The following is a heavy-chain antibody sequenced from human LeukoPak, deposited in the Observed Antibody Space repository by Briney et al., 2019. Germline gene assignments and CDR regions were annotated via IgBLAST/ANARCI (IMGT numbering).Heavy chain of an antibody. CDR1: GFTFSSYW. Sequence: GGSLRLSCAASGFTFSSYWMHWVRQTPGKGLVWVSRINSDGSSTSYADSVKGRFTISRDNAKNTLYLQMNSLRAEDTAVYYCAREAYCGGDCSRAYYYGMDVWGQGTTVTVSS. D-gene: IGHD2-21*02. CDR3: AREAYCGGDCSRAYYYGMDV. J-gene: IGHJ6*02. V-gene: IGHV3-74*01. CDR2: INSDGSST.